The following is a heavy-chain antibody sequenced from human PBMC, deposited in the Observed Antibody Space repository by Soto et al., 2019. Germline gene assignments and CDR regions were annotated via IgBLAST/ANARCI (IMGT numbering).Heavy chain of an antibody. V-gene: IGHV3-74*01. CDR2: VNSDGSKT. Sequence: EVQLVESGGGLVQPGGSLRLSCVVSGFTFSSYWMHWVRQAPGKGLVWVSRVNSDGSKTNYADSVKGRFTISRDNAKSTLNVQMNSLSAEDMGDYCCAKKDPYIDDNDYEPNGPSEACDLWS. CDR1: GFTFSSYW. J-gene: IGHJ2*01. D-gene: IGHD4-17*01. CDR3: AKKDPYIDDNDYEPNGPSEACDL.